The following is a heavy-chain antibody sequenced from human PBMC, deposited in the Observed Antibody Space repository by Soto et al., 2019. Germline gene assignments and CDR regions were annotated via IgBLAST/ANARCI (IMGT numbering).Heavy chain of an antibody. V-gene: IGHV3-33*01. D-gene: IGHD3-16*01. CDR2: IWYDGSNK. CDR1: GFTFSSYG. CDR3: ARALMKGKRIYGMDV. Sequence: GGSLRLSCAASGFTFSSYGMHWVRQAPGKGLEWVAVIWYDGSNKYYADSVKGRFTISRDNSKNTLYLQMNSLRAEDTAVYYCARALMKGKRIYGMDVWGQGTTVTVSS. J-gene: IGHJ6*02.